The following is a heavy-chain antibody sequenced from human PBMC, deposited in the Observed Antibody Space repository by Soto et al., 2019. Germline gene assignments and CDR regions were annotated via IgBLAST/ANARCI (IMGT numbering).Heavy chain of an antibody. V-gene: IGHV1-46*01. Sequence: ALVKVSCKASGYTLTSFYMHWMRQAPGQGLEWMGVIDPSAGSTTYAQKFKGRVRMTRDTFTSTVFMELSSLRSEDTAVYYCARSPRPTGTTLYYFDSWGQRTLVTVSS. CDR1: GYTLTSFY. CDR3: ARSPRPTGTTLYYFDS. CDR2: IDPSAGST. D-gene: IGHD1-1*01. J-gene: IGHJ4*02.